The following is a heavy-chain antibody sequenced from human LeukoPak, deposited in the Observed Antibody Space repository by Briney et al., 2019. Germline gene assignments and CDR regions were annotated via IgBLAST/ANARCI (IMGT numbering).Heavy chain of an antibody. CDR3: ARADRYCSGGSCYV. J-gene: IGHJ4*02. CDR2: ISAYNGNT. CDR1: GYTFTSYG. D-gene: IGHD2-15*01. Sequence: ASVKVSCKASGYTFTSYGISWVRQAPGQGLEWMGRISAYNGNTNYAQKLQGRVTMTTDTSTSTAYMELRSLRSDDTAVYYCARADRYCSGGSCYVWGQGTLVTVSS. V-gene: IGHV1-18*01.